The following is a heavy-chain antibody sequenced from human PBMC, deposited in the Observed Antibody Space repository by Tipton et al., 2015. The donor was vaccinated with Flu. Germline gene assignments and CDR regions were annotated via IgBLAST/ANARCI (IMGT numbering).Heavy chain of an antibody. J-gene: IGHJ4*02. Sequence: QLVQSGRGVVQPGGSLRLSCAASGFTFSGYGMHWVRQAPGKGLEWVAFIRHDESDKYYADSVKGRFTISRDNSKNALYLLINSLRAEDTAVYYCAKDGWDTSGWYPFDYWGQGTLVTVSS. CDR1: GFTFSGYG. CDR3: AKDGWDTSGWYPFDY. V-gene: IGHV3-30*02. D-gene: IGHD6-19*01. CDR2: IRHDESDK.